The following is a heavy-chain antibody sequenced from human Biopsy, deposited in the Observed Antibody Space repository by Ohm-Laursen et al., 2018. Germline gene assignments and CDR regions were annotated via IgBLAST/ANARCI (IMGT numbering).Heavy chain of an antibody. CDR2: FYSSGSS. CDR1: GDSISNSY. V-gene: IGHV4-4*07. J-gene: IGHJ6*02. D-gene: IGHD2-2*01. CDR3: ARDLIAYCPTTSCDNFGMDV. Sequence: SDTLSLTCIVSGDSISNSYWTWIRQPAGKGLEWIGRFYSSGSSNYNPSLKSRVTMSIDASMNQFSLKLTSVTAADTAVYYCARDLIAYCPTTSCDNFGMDVWGQGTTVTVSS.